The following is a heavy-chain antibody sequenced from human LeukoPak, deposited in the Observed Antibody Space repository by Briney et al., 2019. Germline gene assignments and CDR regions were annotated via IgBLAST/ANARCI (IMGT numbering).Heavy chain of an antibody. V-gene: IGHV3-48*03. CDR2: ISSSGSTI. CDR3: ARAESKYYPDRSGYFDY. CDR1: GFTFSSYE. D-gene: IGHD3-22*01. J-gene: IGHJ4*02. Sequence: PGGSLRLSCAASGFTFSSYEMNWVRQAPGKGLEWVSYISSSGSTIYYADSVKGRFTISRDNAKNSLYLQMNSLRAEDTAVYYCARAESKYYPDRSGYFDYWGQGTLVTVSS.